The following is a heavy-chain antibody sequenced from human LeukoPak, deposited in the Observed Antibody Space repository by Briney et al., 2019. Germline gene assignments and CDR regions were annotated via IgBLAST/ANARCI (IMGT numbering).Heavy chain of an antibody. CDR3: AKSSPGDH. CDR2: ISSSSNTI. CDR1: GFTFSSYS. Sequence: PGGSLRLSCAASGFTFSSYSMNWVRQAPGKGLEWVSYISSSSNTIYYADSVKGRFTISRDNAKNSLYLQMISLRAEDTALYYCAKSSPGDHWGQGTLVTVSS. J-gene: IGHJ5*02. D-gene: IGHD3-10*01. V-gene: IGHV3-48*04.